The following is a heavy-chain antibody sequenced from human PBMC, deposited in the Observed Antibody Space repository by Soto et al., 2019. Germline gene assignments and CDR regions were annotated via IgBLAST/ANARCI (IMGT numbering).Heavy chain of an antibody. CDR3: ASTIIAAAGTPYFDY. CDR2: INPNSGGT. D-gene: IGHD6-13*01. Sequence: ASVKVSCKTSGYTFTGYYMHWVRQAPGQGLEWMGWINPNSGGTNYAQEFQGRVTMTRDTSISTTYMELSSLGSDDTAVYFCASTIIAAAGTPYFDYWGQGALVTVSS. V-gene: IGHV1-2*02. J-gene: IGHJ4*02. CDR1: GYTFTGYY.